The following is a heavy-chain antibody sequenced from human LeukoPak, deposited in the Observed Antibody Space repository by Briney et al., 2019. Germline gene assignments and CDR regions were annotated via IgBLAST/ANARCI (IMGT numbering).Heavy chain of an antibody. CDR1: GGTFSSYA. Sequence: ASVKVSCKASGGTFSSYAISLVRQAPGQGLEWMGRIIPILGIANYAQKSQGRVTITADKSTSAAYMELSSLRSEDTAVYYCARDGDTAMVLFYWGQGTLVTVSS. CDR3: ARDGDTAMVLFY. D-gene: IGHD5-18*01. V-gene: IGHV1-69*04. CDR2: IIPILGIA. J-gene: IGHJ4*02.